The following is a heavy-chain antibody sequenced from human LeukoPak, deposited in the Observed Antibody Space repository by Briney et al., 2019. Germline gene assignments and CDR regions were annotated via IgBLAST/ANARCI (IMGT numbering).Heavy chain of an antibody. CDR3: ARPHTNYYDSSGYYFRY. CDR2: ISSSSSTI. J-gene: IGHJ4*02. V-gene: IGHV3-48*04. D-gene: IGHD3-22*01. CDR1: GFTFSSYS. Sequence: GGSLRLSCAASGFTFSSYSMNWVRQAPGKGLEWVSYISSSSSTIYYADSVKGRFTISRDNAKNSLYLQMNSLRAEDTAVYYCARPHTNYYDSSGYYFRYWGQGTLVTVSS.